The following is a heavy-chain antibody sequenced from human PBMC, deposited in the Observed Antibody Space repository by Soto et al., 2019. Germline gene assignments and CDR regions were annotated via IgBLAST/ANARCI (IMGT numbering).Heavy chain of an antibody. CDR1: GFTFSDHY. D-gene: IGHD6-19*01. Sequence: GGSLRLSCAASGFTFSDHYMDWVRQAPGKGLEWVGRTRNKANSYTTEYAASVKGRFTISRDDSKNSLYLQMNSLKTEDTAVYYCARVRPVAGAPFDYWGQGTLVTVSS. CDR3: ARVRPVAGAPFDY. J-gene: IGHJ4*02. CDR2: TRNKANSYTT. V-gene: IGHV3-72*01.